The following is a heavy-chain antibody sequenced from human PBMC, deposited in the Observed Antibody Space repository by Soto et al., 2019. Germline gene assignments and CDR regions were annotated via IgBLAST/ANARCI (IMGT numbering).Heavy chain of an antibody. CDR1: RFTDSSNY. J-gene: IGHJ6*02. V-gene: IGHV3-66*01. CDR3: ARDLSSDYGMDV. CDR2: IYSGGST. Sequence: LRLSSAPSRFTDSSNYMSWVRQAPGKGLEWVSVIYSGGSTYYADSVKGRFTISRDNSKNTLYLQMNSLRAEDTAVYYCARDLSSDYGMDVWGQGTTVTVSS.